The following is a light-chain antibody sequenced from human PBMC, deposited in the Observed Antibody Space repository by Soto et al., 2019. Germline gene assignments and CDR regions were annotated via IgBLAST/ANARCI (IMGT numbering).Light chain of an antibody. CDR3: ATWDDALNVWV. Sequence: QAVVTQPPSVSGTPGQRVTISCSGSSSNIGSNTVNWYQQLPGTAPKLLIYHDNKRPSGVPDRVSGSKSGTSASLAISGVQSEDDADYYCATWDDALNVWVFGGGTQLTVL. CDR2: HDN. J-gene: IGLJ3*02. CDR1: SSNIGSNT. V-gene: IGLV1-44*01.